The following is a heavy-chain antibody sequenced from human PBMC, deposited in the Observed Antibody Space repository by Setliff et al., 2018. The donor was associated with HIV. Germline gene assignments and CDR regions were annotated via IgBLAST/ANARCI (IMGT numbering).Heavy chain of an antibody. CDR1: GGSISTSY. D-gene: IGHD2-15*01. CDR2: IYISGTT. CDR3: AREHCSGGSCNGFDI. J-gene: IGHJ3*02. V-gene: IGHV4-4*09. Sequence: ETLSLTCTVSGGSISTSYWNWIRQPPGKGLEWIAYIYISGTTNYNPSLKSRVTISLDTSRNQFSLKLGSVTAADTAMYYCAREHCSGGSCNGFDIWGQGTMVTVS.